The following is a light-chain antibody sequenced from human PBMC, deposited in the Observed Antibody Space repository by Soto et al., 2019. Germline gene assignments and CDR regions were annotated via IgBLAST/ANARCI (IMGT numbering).Light chain of an antibody. V-gene: IGKV1-39*01. Sequence: DLQMTQSPSSLSASVGDRVTITCRASQSISTYLNWYQQTPGRAPKLLIYSASTLESGVPSRFSGSGSGADFTLTISSLQPEDFATYFCQQSFITPSFGGGTKVEIK. CDR2: SAS. CDR3: QQSFITPS. CDR1: QSISTY. J-gene: IGKJ4*01.